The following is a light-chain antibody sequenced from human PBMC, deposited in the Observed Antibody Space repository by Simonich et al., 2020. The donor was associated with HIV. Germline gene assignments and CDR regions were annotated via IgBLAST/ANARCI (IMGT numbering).Light chain of an antibody. J-gene: IGLJ3*02. Sequence: QSALTQPASVSGSPGQSITISCTGTSSDVGGYNYVSWYHQHPGKAPKLMIYDVDNRPSGVSTRFSGSKSGNTASLTISGLQAEDEADYYCSSYTTSSTWVFGGGTKLTVL. CDR3: SSYTTSSTWV. CDR2: DVD. CDR1: SSDVGGYNY. V-gene: IGLV2-14*03.